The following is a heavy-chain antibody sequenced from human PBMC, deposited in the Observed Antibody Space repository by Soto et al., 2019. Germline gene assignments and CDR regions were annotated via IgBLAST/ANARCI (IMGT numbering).Heavy chain of an antibody. CDR1: GYSFAYYW. V-gene: IGHV5-51*01. Sequence: GESLKISLKASGYSFAYYWIGWLRQLPGKGLEWMGIVQPGDSNNKYSPSFQGQVTISADKSINTAYLQWTNLRASDTAIYYCARLVGATRNFDYGGQGTLVTVSS. CDR2: VQPGDSNN. J-gene: IGHJ4*02. CDR3: ARLVGATRNFDY. D-gene: IGHD1-26*01.